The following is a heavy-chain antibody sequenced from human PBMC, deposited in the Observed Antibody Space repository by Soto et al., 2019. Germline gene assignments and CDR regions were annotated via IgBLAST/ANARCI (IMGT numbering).Heavy chain of an antibody. CDR3: ASTLGYCSGGSCYSYGMDV. CDR1: CGSISSGDYY. CDR2: IYYSGST. Sequence: SETLSLTCTVSCGSISSGDYYWSWIRQPPGKGLEWIGYIYYSGSTYYNPSLKSRVTISVDTSKNQFSLKLSSVTAADTAVYYCASTLGYCSGGSCYSYGMDVWGQGTTVTVSS. V-gene: IGHV4-30-4*01. D-gene: IGHD2-15*01. J-gene: IGHJ6*02.